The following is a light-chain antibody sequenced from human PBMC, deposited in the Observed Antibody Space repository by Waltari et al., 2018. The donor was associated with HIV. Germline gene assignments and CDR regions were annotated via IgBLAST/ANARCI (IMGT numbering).Light chain of an antibody. Sequence: QSALTQPRSVSGSPGPSVTISCTGTSSAVGGYNYVPWYQQHPTKAPKRTIYDVSKRPSGVPDRFSGSKSGNTAPLTISGLQAEDEADYYCCSYAGTYTWVFGGGTKLTVL. V-gene: IGLV2-11*01. CDR1: SSAVGGYNY. CDR2: DVS. CDR3: CSYAGTYTWV. J-gene: IGLJ3*02.